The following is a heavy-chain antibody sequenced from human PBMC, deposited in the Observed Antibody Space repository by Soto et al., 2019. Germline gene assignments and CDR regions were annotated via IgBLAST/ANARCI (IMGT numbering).Heavy chain of an antibody. CDR2: ISSSSSYI. D-gene: IGHD6-19*01. CDR3: ARDSSGWYGSTYGMDV. CDR1: GFTFSSYS. Sequence: GGSLRLSCAASGFTFSSYSMNWVRQAPGKGLEWVSSISSSSSYIYYADSVKGRFTISRDNAKNSLYLQMNSLRAEDTAVYYCARDSSGWYGSTYGMDVWGQGTTVTVS. J-gene: IGHJ6*02. V-gene: IGHV3-21*01.